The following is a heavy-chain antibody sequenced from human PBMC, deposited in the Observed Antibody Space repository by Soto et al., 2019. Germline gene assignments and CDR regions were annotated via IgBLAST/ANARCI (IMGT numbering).Heavy chain of an antibody. CDR1: GFTVSSNY. CDR3: ARDVVVPAAIKVHHYGMDV. CDR2: IYSGGST. V-gene: IGHV3-53*01. Sequence: GGSLRLSCAASGFTVSSNYMSWVRQAPGKGLEWVSVIYSGGSTYYADSVKGRFTISRDNSKNTLYLQMNSLRAEDTAVYYCARDVVVPAAIKVHHYGMDVWGQGTTVTVSS. D-gene: IGHD2-2*01. J-gene: IGHJ6*02.